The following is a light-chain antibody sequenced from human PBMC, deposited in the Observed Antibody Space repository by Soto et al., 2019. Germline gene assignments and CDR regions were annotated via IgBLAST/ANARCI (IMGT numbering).Light chain of an antibody. CDR2: AAS. Sequence: IQMTQSPSTLSASLGDRVTITGRASQSISSWLAWYQQKPGKAPKLLIYAASSLQSGVPSRFSGSGSGTDFTLTISSLQPEDFATYYCLQDYNYPWTFGQGTKVDIK. CDR3: LQDYNYPWT. J-gene: IGKJ1*01. V-gene: IGKV1-6*01. CDR1: QSISSW.